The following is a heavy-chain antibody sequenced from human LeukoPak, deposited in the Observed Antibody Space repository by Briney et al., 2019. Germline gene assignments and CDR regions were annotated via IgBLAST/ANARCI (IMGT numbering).Heavy chain of an antibody. J-gene: IGHJ4*02. V-gene: IGHV4-39*01. CDR2: IYYSGST. CDR1: GGSISSSSYY. D-gene: IGHD4-11*01. Sequence: PSETLSLTCTVSGGSISSSSYYRGWIRQPPGKGLEWIGSIYYSGSTYYNPSLKSRVTISVDTSKNQFSLKLSSVTAADTAVYYCARSDYSNYFFYFDYWGQGTLVTVSS. CDR3: ARSDYSNYFFYFDY.